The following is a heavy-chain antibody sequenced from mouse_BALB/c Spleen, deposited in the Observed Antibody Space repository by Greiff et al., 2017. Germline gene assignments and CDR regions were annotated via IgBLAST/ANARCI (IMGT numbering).Heavy chain of an antibody. D-gene: IGHD4-1*01. Sequence: VQLQESGAELARPGASVKLSCKASGYTFTSYWMQWVKQRPGQGLEWIGAIYPGDGDTRYTQKFKGKATLTADKSSSTAYMQLSSLASEDSAVYYCARKGLTGTSVDYWGQGTTLTVSS. V-gene: IGHV1-87*01. CDR2: IYPGDGDT. J-gene: IGHJ2*01. CDR3: ARKGLTGTSVDY. CDR1: GYTFTSYW.